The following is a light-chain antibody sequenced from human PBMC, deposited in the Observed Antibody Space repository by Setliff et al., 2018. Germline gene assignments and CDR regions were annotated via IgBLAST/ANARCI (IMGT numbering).Light chain of an antibody. CDR1: SSDIGAYTY. Sequence: QSALTQPASMSGSPGQSITISCTGTSSDIGAYTYVSWYQQHPGKAPKLLISNVSNRPSGVSHRFSGSKSGNTASLTISWLQAEDEADYYCSSYTATSTPLYVFGTGTKVTVL. CDR2: NVS. J-gene: IGLJ1*01. CDR3: SSYTATSTPLYV. V-gene: IGLV2-14*03.